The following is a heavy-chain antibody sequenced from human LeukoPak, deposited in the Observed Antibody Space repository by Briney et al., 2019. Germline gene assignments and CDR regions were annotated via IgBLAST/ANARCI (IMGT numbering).Heavy chain of an antibody. CDR2: IYYSGST. CDR1: GGSISSSSYY. CDR3: ARAGKITMGSWAFDI. Sequence: SETLSLTCTVSGGSISSSSYYWGWIRQPPGKGLEWIGSIYYSGSTYYNPSLKSRVTISVDTSKNQFSLKLSPVTAADTAVYYCARAGKITMGSWAFDIWGQGTMVTVSS. V-gene: IGHV4-39*07. D-gene: IGHD3-10*01. J-gene: IGHJ3*02.